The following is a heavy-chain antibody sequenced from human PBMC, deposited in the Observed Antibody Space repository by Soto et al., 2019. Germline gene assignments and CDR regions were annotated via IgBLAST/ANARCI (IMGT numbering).Heavy chain of an antibody. CDR1: GFTVSSNY. CDR3: AREAVIAAAGPRLNYLDY. D-gene: IGHD6-13*01. CDR2: IYSGGST. Sequence: ESGGGLIQPGGSLRLSCAASGFTVSSNYMSWVRQAPGKGLEWVSVIYSGGSTYYADSVKGRFTISRDNSKNTLYLQMNSLRAADTAVYYCAREAVIAAAGPRLNYLDYWGQGTLVTVSS. J-gene: IGHJ4*02. V-gene: IGHV3-53*01.